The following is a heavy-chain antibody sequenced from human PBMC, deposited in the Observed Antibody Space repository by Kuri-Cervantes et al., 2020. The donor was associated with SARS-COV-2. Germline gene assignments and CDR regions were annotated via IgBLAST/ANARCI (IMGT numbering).Heavy chain of an antibody. J-gene: IGHJ4*02. CDR1: GYTFTSYG. CDR2: ISAYNGNT. V-gene: IGHV1-18*01. Sequence: ASVKVSCKASGYTFTSYGISWVRQAPGQGLEWMGWISAYNGNTNYAQKLQGRVTMTTDTSTSTAYMELRSLRSDDTAVYYCARAPGYCSGGSCYCGGGYWGQGTLVTVSS. D-gene: IGHD2-15*01. CDR3: ARAPGYCSGGSCYCGGGY.